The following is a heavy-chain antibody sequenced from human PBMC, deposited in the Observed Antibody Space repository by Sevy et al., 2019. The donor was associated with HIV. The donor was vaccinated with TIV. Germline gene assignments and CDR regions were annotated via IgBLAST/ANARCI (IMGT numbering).Heavy chain of an antibody. CDR1: GFTFSSYG. D-gene: IGHD3-10*01. CDR2: IYSGGST. V-gene: IGHV3-NL1*01. CDR3: ARDTPRYYGSGTDAFDI. J-gene: IGHJ3*02. Sequence: GGSLRLSCAASGFTFSSYGMHWVRQAPGKGLEWVAVIYSGGSTYYADSVKGRFSISRDNSKNTLYLQMNSLRAEDTAVYYCARDTPRYYGSGTDAFDIWGQGTMVTVSS.